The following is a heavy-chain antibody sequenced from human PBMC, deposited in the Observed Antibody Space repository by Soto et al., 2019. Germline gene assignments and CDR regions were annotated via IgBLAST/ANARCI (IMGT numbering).Heavy chain of an antibody. Sequence: ASVKVSCKASGYTFTGYYMHWVRQAPGQGLEWMGWINPNSGGTNYAQKFQGWVTMTRDTSISTAYMELSRLRSDDTAVYYCAKAHCGCECYSGVEYWGQGTLVTVSS. CDR2: INPNSGGT. CDR1: GYTFTGYY. D-gene: IGHD2-21*01. J-gene: IGHJ4*02. CDR3: AKAHCGCECYSGVEY. V-gene: IGHV1-2*04.